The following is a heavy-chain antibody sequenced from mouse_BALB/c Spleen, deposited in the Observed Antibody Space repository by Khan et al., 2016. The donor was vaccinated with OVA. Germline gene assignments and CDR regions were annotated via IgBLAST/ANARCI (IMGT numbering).Heavy chain of an antibody. CDR2: INPGSGDT. CDR1: GYAFTDFL. D-gene: IGHD1-1*02. Sequence: QVRLQQSGAELVRPGTSVKVSCKASGYAFTDFLIEWLQQRPGQGLEWIGLINPGSGDTNYNEKFKGKATLTANKSSSTAYMQLSSLTSDDSAVYVCARGGYGSWAYWGQGTLVTVSA. J-gene: IGHJ3*01. CDR3: ARGGYGSWAY. V-gene: IGHV1-54*01.